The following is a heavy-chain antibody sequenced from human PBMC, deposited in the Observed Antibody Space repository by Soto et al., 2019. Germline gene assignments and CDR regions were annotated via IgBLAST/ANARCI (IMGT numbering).Heavy chain of an antibody. V-gene: IGHV1-69*06. CDR2: IIPIFGTA. CDR1: GGTFSSYA. J-gene: IGHJ4*02. CDR3: AREPYSSGWDD. D-gene: IGHD6-19*01. Sequence: QVQLVQSGAEVKKPGSSVKVSCKASGGTFSSYAISWVRQAPGQGLEWMGGIIPIFGTANYAQKFQGRDTLSADKTTSTDYMERSSLRYEDTAVYFSAREPYSSGWDDRGQRTLCTVSS.